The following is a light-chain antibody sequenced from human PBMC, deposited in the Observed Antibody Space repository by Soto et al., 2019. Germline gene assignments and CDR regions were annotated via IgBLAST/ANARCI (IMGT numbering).Light chain of an antibody. CDR3: QHYGSSRA. V-gene: IGKV3-20*01. CDR2: GAS. Sequence: EIVLTQSPGTLSLSPGERATLSCRASQSVSSSYLAWYQQKPGQAPRLLIYGASSRATGIPDRFSGSGSGTDFSLTISRLEPDDFAVYYCQHYGSSRAFGQRTKVEIK. CDR1: QSVSSSY. J-gene: IGKJ1*01.